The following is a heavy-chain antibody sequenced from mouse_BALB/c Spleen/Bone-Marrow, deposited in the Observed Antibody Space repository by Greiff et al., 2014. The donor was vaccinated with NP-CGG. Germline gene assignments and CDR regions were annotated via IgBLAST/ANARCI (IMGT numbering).Heavy chain of an antibody. CDR2: IEPSDSYT. V-gene: IGHV1-69*02. CDR3: ARGRTTVVSDY. Sequence: QVQLQQSGAEVVKPGASVKVSCKASGYTFTNYWMQWVKQRPGQGLEWIGEIEPSDSYTNYNQDFKGKATLTVDKSSSTAYMQLSSLTSEDPAVYYCARGRTTVVSDYWGQGTSLTVSS. D-gene: IGHD1-1*01. J-gene: IGHJ2*02. CDR1: GYTFTNYW.